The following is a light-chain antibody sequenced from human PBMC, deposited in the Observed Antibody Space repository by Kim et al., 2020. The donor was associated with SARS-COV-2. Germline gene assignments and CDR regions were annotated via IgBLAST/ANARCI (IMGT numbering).Light chain of an antibody. J-gene: IGLJ1*01. CDR1: SSNVGINV. CDR2: DSV. V-gene: IGLV1-44*01. CDR3: ATWDASMSGLV. Sequence: GQRVTISCSGSSSNVGINVVDWYHQLPGAAPNLLIYDSVQRPSGVPDRFSGSKSGTSASLPISGLQSADEADYFCATWDASMSGLVLGAGTKVTVL.